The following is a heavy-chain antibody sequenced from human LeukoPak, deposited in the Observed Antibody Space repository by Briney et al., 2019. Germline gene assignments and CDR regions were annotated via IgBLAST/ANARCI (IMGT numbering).Heavy chain of an antibody. CDR2: IGGDGDST. CDR3: AKDRGDYVYYYYGMDV. D-gene: IGHD4-17*01. J-gene: IGHJ6*02. Sequence: GESLRLSCAASGFTFSSYAIYWVRQAPGKGLEWVSAIGGDGDSTYYAESVKGRFTVSRENSKNTLYLQMNSLRAEDTAVYYCAKDRGDYVYYYYGMDVWGQGTTVTVSS. CDR1: GFTFSSYA. V-gene: IGHV3-23*01.